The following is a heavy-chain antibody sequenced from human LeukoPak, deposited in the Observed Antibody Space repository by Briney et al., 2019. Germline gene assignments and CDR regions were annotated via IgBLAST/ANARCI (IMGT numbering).Heavy chain of an antibody. V-gene: IGHV3-15*01. CDR3: TTGYDSRGEVVGMYFFDY. D-gene: IGHD3-22*01. J-gene: IGHJ4*02. CDR1: GFTFSNAW. Sequence: SGGSLRLSCAASGFTFSNAWMSWVRQAPGKGLEWVGRIKSKTDGGTTDYAAPVKGRFTISRDDSKNTLYLQMNSLKTEDTAVYYCTTGYDSRGEVVGMYFFDYWGQGILVTVSS. CDR2: IKSKTDGGTT.